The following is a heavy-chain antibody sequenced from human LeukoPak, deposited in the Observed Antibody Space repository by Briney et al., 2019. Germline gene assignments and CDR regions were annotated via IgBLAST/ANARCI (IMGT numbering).Heavy chain of an antibody. CDR2: ISSSSSYI. Sequence: GGSLRLSCAASGFTFSSYWMGWVRQAPGKGLEWVSSISSSSSYIYYADSVKGRFTISRDNAKNSLYLQMNSLRAEDTAVYYCARGSGSNLDYWGQGTLVTVSS. CDR3: ARGSGSNLDY. J-gene: IGHJ4*02. V-gene: IGHV3-21*01. CDR1: GFTFSSYW. D-gene: IGHD1-26*01.